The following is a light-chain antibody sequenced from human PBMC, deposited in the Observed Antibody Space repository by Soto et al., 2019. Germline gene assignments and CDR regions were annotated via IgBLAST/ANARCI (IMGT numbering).Light chain of an antibody. Sequence: DIQLTQSPSLLSASVGDRVTITCRASQGISSYLAWYQQKPGKAPKLLIYAASTLQSGVPSRFSGSGSGTEFTLTISSLQHEDFATYYCQRPGVFGPGTKVDIK. CDR3: QRPGV. CDR2: AAS. J-gene: IGKJ3*01. CDR1: QGISSY. V-gene: IGKV1-9*01.